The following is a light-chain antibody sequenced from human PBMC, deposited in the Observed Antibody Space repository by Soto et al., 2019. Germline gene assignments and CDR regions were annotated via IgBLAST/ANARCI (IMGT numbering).Light chain of an antibody. CDR3: AAWDDSLSAPYV. J-gene: IGLJ1*01. Sequence: QPVLTQPPSASGTPGQRDTISCSGSSSNIGSNYVYWYQQLPGTAPKLLIYRNNQRPSGVPDRFSGSKSGTSASLAISGLRSEDEADYYCAAWDDSLSAPYVFGTGTKVTVL. CDR1: SSNIGSNY. V-gene: IGLV1-47*01. CDR2: RNN.